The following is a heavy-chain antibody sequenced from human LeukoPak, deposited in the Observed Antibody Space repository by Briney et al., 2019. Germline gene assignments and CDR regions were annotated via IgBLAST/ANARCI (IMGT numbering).Heavy chain of an antibody. CDR3: ARDRWGDCSSTSCYTNWFDP. J-gene: IGHJ5*02. CDR1: GGSISSGGYY. D-gene: IGHD2-2*02. Sequence: SQTLSLTCTVPGGSISSGGYYWSWIRQHPGKGLEWIGYIYYSGSTYYNPSLKSRVTISVDTSKNQFSLKLSSVTAADTAVYYCARDRWGDCSSTSCYTNWFDPWGQGTLVTVSS. V-gene: IGHV4-31*03. CDR2: IYYSGST.